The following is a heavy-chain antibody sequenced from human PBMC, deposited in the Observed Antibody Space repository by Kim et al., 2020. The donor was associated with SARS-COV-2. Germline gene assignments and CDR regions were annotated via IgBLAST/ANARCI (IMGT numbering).Heavy chain of an antibody. D-gene: IGHD2-2*01. J-gene: IGHJ4*02. Sequence: SETLSLTCAVYGGSFSGYYWSWIRQPPGKGLEWIGEINHSGSTNYNPSLKSRVTISVDTSKNQFSLKLSSVTAADTAVYYCASGPLREYQKQFDYWGQGTLVAVSS. CDR2: INHSGST. CDR3: ASGPLREYQKQFDY. CDR1: GGSFSGYY. V-gene: IGHV4-34*01.